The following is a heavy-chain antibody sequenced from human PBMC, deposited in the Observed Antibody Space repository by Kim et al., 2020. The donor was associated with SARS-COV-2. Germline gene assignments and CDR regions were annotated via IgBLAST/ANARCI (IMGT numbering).Heavy chain of an antibody. J-gene: IGHJ2*01. CDR3: ARYDSSTYSFAFDL. Sequence: GGSLRLSCAASGFTLTTYSMNWVRQAPGKGLEWVSSISSSGSFIYYADSVKGRFTISRDIAKNSLHLQMDSLRAEDTAVYYCARYDSSTYSFAFDLWGRGTLVTVSS. V-gene: IGHV3-21*01. CDR2: ISSSGSFI. CDR1: GFTLTTYS. D-gene: IGHD3-22*01.